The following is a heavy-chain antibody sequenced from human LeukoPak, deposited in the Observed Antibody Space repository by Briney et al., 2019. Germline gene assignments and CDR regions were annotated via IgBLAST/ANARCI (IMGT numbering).Heavy chain of an antibody. J-gene: IGHJ4*02. CDR2: ISSSSSTI. CDR1: GFTFSSYS. V-gene: IGHV3-48*01. D-gene: IGHD2-21*02. Sequence: HTGGSLRLSCAASGFTFSSYSMNWVRQAPGKGLEWVSCISSSSSTIYYADSVKGRFTISRDNAKNSLYLQMNSLRAEDTAVYYCARESLVTSFDYWGQGTLVTVSS. CDR3: ARESLVTSFDY.